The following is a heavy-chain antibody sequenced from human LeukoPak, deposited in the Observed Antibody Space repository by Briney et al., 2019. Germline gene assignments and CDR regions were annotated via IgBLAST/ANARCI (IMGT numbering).Heavy chain of an antibody. J-gene: IGHJ4*02. V-gene: IGHV3-53*01. Sequence: GGSLRLSCAASGFTVSSTYMSWVRQAPGKGLEWVSVIYSGGDTYYADSVKGRFTISRDNSKNTLYLQMNTLRAEDTAVYYCARGGTLMTMVNWGQGTLVTVSS. CDR1: GFTVSSTY. CDR2: IYSGGDT. CDR3: ARGGTLMTMVN. D-gene: IGHD4/OR15-4a*01.